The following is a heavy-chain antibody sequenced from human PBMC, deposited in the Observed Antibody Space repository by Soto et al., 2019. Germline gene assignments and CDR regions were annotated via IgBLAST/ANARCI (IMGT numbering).Heavy chain of an antibody. D-gene: IGHD6-6*01. Sequence: SLRLSCAVSGFTFSDYGMHWVRQAPGKGLEWVAVMSYAGSYKYYADSVKGRFTISRDLSGNTLFLQMNSLRLEDTAVYFCAKEMYPRTVLDSSSPWGDYWGQGTLVTVSS. CDR3: AKEMYPRTVLDSSSPWGDY. J-gene: IGHJ4*02. V-gene: IGHV3-30*18. CDR2: MSYAGSYK. CDR1: GFTFSDYG.